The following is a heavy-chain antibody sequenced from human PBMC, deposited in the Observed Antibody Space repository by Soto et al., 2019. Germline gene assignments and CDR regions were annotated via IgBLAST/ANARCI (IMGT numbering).Heavy chain of an antibody. CDR1: GFSLSTSGVG. J-gene: IGHJ4*02. CDR2: IYWDDDK. Sequence: SGPTLVKPTQTLTLTCTFSGFSLSTSGVGVGWIRQPPGKALEWLALIYWDDDKRYSPSLKSRLTITKDTSKNQVVLTMTNMDPVDTATYYCAHSNWRWDELLAIPPSYYFDYWGQGTLVTVSS. D-gene: IGHD1-20*01. V-gene: IGHV2-5*02. CDR3: AHSNWRWDELLAIPPSYYFDY.